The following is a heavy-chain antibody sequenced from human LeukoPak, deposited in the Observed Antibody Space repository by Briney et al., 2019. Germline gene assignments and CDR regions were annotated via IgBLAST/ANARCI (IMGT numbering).Heavy chain of an antibody. CDR3: ARDVPPSLYSTNQGVECYYMDV. CDR1: GVSISSSY. D-gene: IGHD6-13*01. V-gene: IGHV4-4*07. J-gene: IGHJ6*03. Sequence: SETLSLTCTVSGVSISSSYWSWIRQPAGKGLQWIGRIYTSGGTNYNPSLKSRVTMSVDTSKNQFSLKLFSVTAADTAVYYCARDVPPSLYSTNQGVECYYMDVWGKGTTVTVSS. CDR2: IYTSGGT.